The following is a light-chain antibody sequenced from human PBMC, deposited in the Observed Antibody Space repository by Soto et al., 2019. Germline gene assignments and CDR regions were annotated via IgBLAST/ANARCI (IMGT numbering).Light chain of an antibody. CDR1: SSDVGGYNY. Sequence: QSVLTQPASVSGSPGQSITISCTGTSSDVGGYNYVSWYQQHPGKAPKLMIYEVSNRPSGVSNRFSGSKSGNTASLTIPGLQAEDEADYYCSSYTSSSPHVFGTGTKVTVL. J-gene: IGLJ1*01. CDR3: SSYTSSSPHV. V-gene: IGLV2-14*01. CDR2: EVS.